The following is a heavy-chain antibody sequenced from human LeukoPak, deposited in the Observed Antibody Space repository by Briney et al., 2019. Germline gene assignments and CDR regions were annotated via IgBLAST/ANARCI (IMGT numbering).Heavy chain of an antibody. CDR3: AREGYYGSGSPPSLYFDY. CDR1: GGTFSSYA. Sequence: ASVKVSCKASGGTFSSYAISWVRQAPGQGLEWMGGIIPIFGTANYAQKFQGRVTITADESTSTAYMELSSLRSEDTAVYYCAREGYYGSGSPPSLYFDYWGQGTLVIVSS. CDR2: IIPIFGTA. V-gene: IGHV1-69*13. J-gene: IGHJ4*02. D-gene: IGHD3-10*01.